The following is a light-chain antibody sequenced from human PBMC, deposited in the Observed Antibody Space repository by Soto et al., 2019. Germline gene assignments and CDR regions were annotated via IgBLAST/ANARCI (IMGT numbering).Light chain of an antibody. CDR1: SSDVGGYNY. Sequence: QSALTQPASVSGSPGQSITISCTGTSSDVGGYNYVSWYQQQPSKAPKLMIYDVSNPPLGVSNRVSGPKSGNTASLTISWLQAEDEAYYYCSSYTSSSTYVFGTGTKLSVL. J-gene: IGLJ1*01. V-gene: IGLV2-14*01. CDR2: DVS. CDR3: SSYTSSSTYV.